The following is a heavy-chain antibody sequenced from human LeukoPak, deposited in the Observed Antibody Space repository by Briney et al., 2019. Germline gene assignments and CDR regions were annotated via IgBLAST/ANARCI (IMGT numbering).Heavy chain of an antibody. J-gene: IGHJ1*01. CDR1: GFTFTNYA. CDR2: ISGSGDST. CDR3: AGHDYCSGGSCYSLSYFQH. Sequence: GGSLRLSCAASGFTFTNYAMTWVRQAPGKGLEWVSSISGSGDSTYYADSVNGRFTISRDNSKNTVYLQMNSLRAEDTAIYYCAGHDYCSGGSCYSLSYFQHWGQGTLVTVSS. D-gene: IGHD2-15*01. V-gene: IGHV3-23*01.